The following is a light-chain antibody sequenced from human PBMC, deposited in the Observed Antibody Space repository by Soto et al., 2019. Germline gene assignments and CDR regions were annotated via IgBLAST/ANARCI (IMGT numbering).Light chain of an antibody. V-gene: IGKV3-15*01. Sequence: IEMTQSPATLSASPGDRATLSCRASQPVNNNLAWYQQKPGQAPRLLIYGVSTRATGISARFSGGGSVTEFTLTISSLQSEDFALYYCQQYNNWPPTFGPGTKVDIK. CDR3: QQYNNWPPT. CDR2: GVS. CDR1: QPVNNN. J-gene: IGKJ3*01.